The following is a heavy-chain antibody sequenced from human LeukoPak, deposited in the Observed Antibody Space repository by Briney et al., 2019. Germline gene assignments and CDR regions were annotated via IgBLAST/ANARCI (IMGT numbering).Heavy chain of an antibody. D-gene: IGHD3-9*01. J-gene: IGHJ4*02. CDR3: TTHSKYYDILTGYYRDY. CDR1: GFTFSDYY. CDR2: IKSKTDGGTT. V-gene: IGHV3-15*01. Sequence: KPGGSLRLSCAASGFTFSDYYMSWIRQAPGKGLEWVGRIKSKTDGGTTDYAAPVKGRFTISRDDSKNTLYLQMNSLKTEDTAVYYCTTHSKYYDILTGYYRDYWGQGTLVTVSS.